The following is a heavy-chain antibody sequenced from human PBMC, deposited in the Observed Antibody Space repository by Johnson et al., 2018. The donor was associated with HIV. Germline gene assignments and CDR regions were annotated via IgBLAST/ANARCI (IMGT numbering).Heavy chain of an antibody. V-gene: IGHV3-30*19. J-gene: IGHJ3*02. CDR1: GFTFRSYG. CDR2: IKRITDGSNK. CDR3: ARVQVAMATIGYAFDI. D-gene: IGHD5-12*01. Sequence: QVLLVESGGGVVQPGGSLRLSCAASGFTFRSYGMHWVRQAPGKGLEWVGRIKRITDGSNKYEADYVKGRVTISIDNNKIKLYLQMNSLRAEDTAVYYCARVQVAMATIGYAFDIWGQGTMVTVSS.